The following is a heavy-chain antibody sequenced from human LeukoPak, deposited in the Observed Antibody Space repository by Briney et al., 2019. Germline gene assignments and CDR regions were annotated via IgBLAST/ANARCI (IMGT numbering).Heavy chain of an antibody. J-gene: IGHJ3*02. CDR2: VSGSGGTT. V-gene: IGHV3-23*01. CDR3: ARVPPQWLPNRDAFDI. Sequence: GGSLRLSCGASGFTFSSCAMSWVRQAPGKRLEWVSGVSGSGGTTYYADSVKGRFTISRDNAKNSLYLQMNSLRAEDTAVYYCARVPPQWLPNRDAFDIWGQGTMVTVSS. CDR1: GFTFSSCA. D-gene: IGHD6-19*01.